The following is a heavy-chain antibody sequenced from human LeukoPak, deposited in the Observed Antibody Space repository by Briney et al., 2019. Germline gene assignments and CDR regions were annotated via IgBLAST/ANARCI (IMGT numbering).Heavy chain of an antibody. CDR2: IYHSGST. D-gene: IGHD3-10*01. V-gene: IGHV4-38-2*01. J-gene: IGHJ5*02. CDR3: SRLRVLWFGGDREPGFDP. Sequence: SETLSLTCAVSGYSISSGYYWGWTRQPPGKGLEWIGSIYHSGSTYYNPSLKRRATISVDTSKNQFSLKLSSVADAATAVSYWSRLRVLWFGGDREPGFDPQGQVTLVTVSS. CDR1: GYSISSGYY.